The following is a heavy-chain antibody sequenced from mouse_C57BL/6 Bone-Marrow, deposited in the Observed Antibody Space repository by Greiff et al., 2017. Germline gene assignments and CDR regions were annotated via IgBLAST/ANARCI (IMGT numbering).Heavy chain of an antibody. CDR2: ISSGGSYT. V-gene: IGHV5-6*02. CDR1: GFTFSSYG. D-gene: IGHD2-10*02. J-gene: IGHJ3*01. CDR3: ARRGVWFGFAY. Sequence: DVQLVESGGDLVKPGGSLKLSCAASGFTFSSYGMSWVRQTPDKRLEWVATISSGGSYTYYPDSVKGRFTISRDNAKNTLYLQISSLKSEDTAVYYCARRGVWFGFAYWGQGTLVTVSA.